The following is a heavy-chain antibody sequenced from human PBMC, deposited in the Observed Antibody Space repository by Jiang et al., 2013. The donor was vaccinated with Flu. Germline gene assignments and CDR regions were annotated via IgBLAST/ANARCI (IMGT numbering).Heavy chain of an antibody. D-gene: IGHD1-26*01. CDR2: SITWEH. J-gene: IGHJ4*02. CDR1: VAPSAVVVTT. Sequence: SLTCSVSVAPSAVVVTTGTGSASTQGRAWSGLGTSITWEHLLQPSLKSRVTISVDTSKNQXSLKLSSVTAADTAVYYCARHFRGSLVEVGDWGQGTLVTVSS. V-gene: IGHV4-31*03. CDR3: ARHFRGSLVEVGD.